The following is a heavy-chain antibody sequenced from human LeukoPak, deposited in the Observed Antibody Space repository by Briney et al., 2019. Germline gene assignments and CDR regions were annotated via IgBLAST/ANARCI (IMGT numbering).Heavy chain of an antibody. D-gene: IGHD3-10*01. CDR3: SRDLLMYYSGSGEST. CDR1: GYTFTDYY. Sequence: ASVTVSFKASGYTFTDYYIQWVRQAPGQGREGMGWINPHSGATNYAQKFQGRVTMTRDTSSSTAFMELSSLRSDDTAMYYCSRDLLMYYSGSGESTWGQGTQVTVSS. V-gene: IGHV1-2*02. CDR2: INPHSGAT. J-gene: IGHJ5*02.